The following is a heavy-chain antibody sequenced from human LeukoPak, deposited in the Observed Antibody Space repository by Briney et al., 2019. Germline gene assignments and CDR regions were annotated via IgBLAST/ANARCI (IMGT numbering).Heavy chain of an antibody. CDR3: ARSGGYSSPQNY. D-gene: IGHD6-19*01. CDR1: GDSFGGIYW. J-gene: IGHJ4*02. CDR2: IYHSGST. Sequence: SETLSLTCTVSGDSFGGIYWWTWVRQPPGKGLEWIGEIYHSGSTNYNPSLKSRVTFSVDKSKNQFSLKLSSVTAADTAVYYCARSGGYSSPQNYWGQGTLVTVSS. V-gene: IGHV4-4*02.